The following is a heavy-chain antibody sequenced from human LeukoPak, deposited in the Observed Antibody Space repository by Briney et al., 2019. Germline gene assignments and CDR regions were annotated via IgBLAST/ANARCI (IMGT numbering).Heavy chain of an antibody. J-gene: IGHJ4*02. CDR1: GYTFTAYY. CDR3: ARASPLNYDILTGYVYYFDY. D-gene: IGHD3-9*01. CDR2: INPNSGDT. Sequence: ASVKVSCKASGYTFTAYYLHWVRQAPGQGLEWMGWINPNSGDTIYAQKFQGRVTMTGDTSISTVYLDLSSLTSDDTAVYYCARASPLNYDILTGYVYYFDYWGQGTLVTVSS. V-gene: IGHV1-2*02.